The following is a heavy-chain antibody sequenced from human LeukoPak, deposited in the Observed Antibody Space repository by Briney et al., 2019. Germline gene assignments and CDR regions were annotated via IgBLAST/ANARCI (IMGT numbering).Heavy chain of an antibody. CDR1: GGSISSSSYY. J-gene: IGHJ5*02. D-gene: IGHD3-22*01. CDR2: IYYSGST. CDR3: ARHWGLVVISSWFDP. Sequence: SETLSLTCTVSGGSISSSSYYWGWIRQPPGKGLEWIGSIYYSGSTYYNPSLKSRVTISVDTSENQFSLKLSSVTAADTAVYYCARHWGLVVISSWFDPWGQGTLVTVSS. V-gene: IGHV4-39*01.